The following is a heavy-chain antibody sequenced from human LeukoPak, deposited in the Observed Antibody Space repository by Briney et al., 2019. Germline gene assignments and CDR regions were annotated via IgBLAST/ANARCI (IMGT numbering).Heavy chain of an antibody. V-gene: IGHV3-64*04. D-gene: IGHD6-19*01. J-gene: IGHJ4*02. CDR1: GFTFNRFY. CDR2: ISSNGATT. Sequence: GGSLRLSCSASGFTFNRFYLHWVRQAPGKGLEFVSHISSNGATTYYADSVKGRFTISRDNSKTTLYLQMNSLRAEATAVYYWAEGQSSGWGYFDYWGQVALVTVSS. CDR3: AEGQSSGWGYFDY.